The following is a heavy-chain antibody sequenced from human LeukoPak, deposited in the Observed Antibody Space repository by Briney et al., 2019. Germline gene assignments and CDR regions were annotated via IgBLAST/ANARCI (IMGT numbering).Heavy chain of an antibody. V-gene: IGHV4-34*01. CDR1: GGSFSGYY. CDR2: INHSGST. CDR3: ARDSTRVSVNFDY. J-gene: IGHJ4*02. Sequence: SETLSLTCAVYGGSFSGYYWSWIRQPPGKGLEWIGEINHSGSTNYNPSLKSRVTISVDTSKNQFSLKLSSVTAADTAVYYCARDSTRVSVNFDYWGQGTLVTVSS. D-gene: IGHD5/OR15-5a*01.